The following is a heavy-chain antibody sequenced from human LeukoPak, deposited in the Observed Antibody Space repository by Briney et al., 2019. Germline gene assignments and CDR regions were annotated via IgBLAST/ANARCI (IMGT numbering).Heavy chain of an antibody. CDR1: GDSISRYY. Sequence: PSETLSLTCTVSGDSISRYYWSWIRQPPGKGLEWIGYIYHSGSTYYNPSLKSRVTISVDRSKNQFSLKLSSVTAADTAVYYCARGDNRDFWSGRILFDYWGQGTLVTVSS. CDR3: ARGDNRDFWSGRILFDY. V-gene: IGHV4-59*12. CDR2: IYHSGST. D-gene: IGHD3-3*01. J-gene: IGHJ4*02.